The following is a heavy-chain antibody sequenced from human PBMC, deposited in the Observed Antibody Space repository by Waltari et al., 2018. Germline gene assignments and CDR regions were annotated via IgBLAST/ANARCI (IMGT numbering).Heavy chain of an antibody. J-gene: IGHJ3*02. CDR3: ARRKLGEAFDI. V-gene: IGHV1-69*01. D-gene: IGHD3-16*01. CDR1: FGRYA. CDR2: TIPIFGSP. Sequence: FGRYAITWVRQAPGQGLEWMGGTIPIFGSPMYAPKFQGRVSITADELTYTVYMELNSLRSDDTAIYYCARRKLGEAFDIWGQGTMVIVSS.